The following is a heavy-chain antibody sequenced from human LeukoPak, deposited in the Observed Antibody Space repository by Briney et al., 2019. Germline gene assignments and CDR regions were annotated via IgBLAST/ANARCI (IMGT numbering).Heavy chain of an antibody. CDR2: IDPSDSYT. Sequence: GESLKISCKGSGYSFTSYWISWVRQMPGKGLEWMGRIDPSDSYTNYSPSFQGHVTISADKSISTAYLQWSSLKASDTAMYYCARSVGYSGHDPNNDFDYWGQGTLVTVSS. D-gene: IGHD5-12*01. CDR1: GYSFTSYW. V-gene: IGHV5-10-1*01. CDR3: ARSVGYSGHDPNNDFDY. J-gene: IGHJ4*02.